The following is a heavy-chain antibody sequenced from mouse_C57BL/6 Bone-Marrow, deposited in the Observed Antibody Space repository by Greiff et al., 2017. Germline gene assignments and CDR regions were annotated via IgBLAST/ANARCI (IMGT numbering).Heavy chain of an antibody. D-gene: IGHD1-1*01. J-gene: IGHJ1*03. CDR1: GYTFTSYW. Sequence: QVQLQQPGAELVRPGTSVKLSCKASGYTFTSYWMHWVKQRPGQGLEWIGVIDPSDSYTNYNQKFKGKATLTVDTSSSTAYMQLSSLTSEDSAVCYCARITAVVATDWYFDVWGTGTTVTVSA. CDR2: IDPSDSYT. V-gene: IGHV1-59*01. CDR3: ARITAVVATDWYFDV.